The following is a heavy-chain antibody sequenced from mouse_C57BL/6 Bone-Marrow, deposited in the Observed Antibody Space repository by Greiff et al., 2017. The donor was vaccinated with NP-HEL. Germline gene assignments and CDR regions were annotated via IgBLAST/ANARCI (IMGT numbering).Heavy chain of an antibody. J-gene: IGHJ2*01. Sequence: QVQLQQPGAELVRPGSSVKLSCKASGYTFTSSWMDWVKQRPGQGLEWIGNIYPSDSETHYNQKFKDKATLTVDKSSSTAYMQLSSLTSEDSAVYYCARRGQLGPYFDYWGQGTTLTVSS. CDR2: IYPSDSET. V-gene: IGHV1-61*01. D-gene: IGHD4-1*02. CDR3: ARRGQLGPYFDY. CDR1: GYTFTSSW.